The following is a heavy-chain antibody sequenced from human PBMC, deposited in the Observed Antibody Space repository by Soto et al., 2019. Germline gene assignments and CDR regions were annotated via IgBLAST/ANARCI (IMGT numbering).Heavy chain of an antibody. CDR2: INHSGST. CDR3: ARGGIAARPSIARHRY. V-gene: IGHV4-34*01. CDR1: GRSFSGYY. J-gene: IGHJ4*02. D-gene: IGHD6-6*01. Sequence: SETLSLTCAVYGRSFSGYYWSWIRQPPGKGLEWIGEINHSGSTNYNPSLKSRVTISVDTSKNQFSLKLSSVTAADTAVYYCARGGIAARPSIARHRYWGQGTLVTVSS.